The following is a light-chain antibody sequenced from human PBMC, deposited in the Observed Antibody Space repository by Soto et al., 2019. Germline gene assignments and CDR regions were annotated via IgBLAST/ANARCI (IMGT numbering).Light chain of an antibody. Sequence: QSALTQPASVSGSPGQSITISCSGTSSDVGHYNYVSWYQQHPGKAPKLMIFDVSNRPSGVSNRFSGSKSGNTASLTISGIQAEDEADYYCSSYTSSSTVVFGGGTKLTVL. CDR1: SSDVGHYNY. CDR2: DVS. CDR3: SSYTSSSTVV. J-gene: IGLJ2*01. V-gene: IGLV2-14*01.